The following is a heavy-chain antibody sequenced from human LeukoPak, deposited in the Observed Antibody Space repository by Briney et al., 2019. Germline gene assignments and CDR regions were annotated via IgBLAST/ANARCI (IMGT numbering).Heavy chain of an antibody. Sequence: PSGTLSLTCTVSGGSISSGGYYWSWIRQHPGKGLEWIGYIYYSGSTYYNPSLKSRVTISVDTSKNQFSLKLSSVTAADTAVYYCARGQGGSGSHWFDPWGQGTLVTVSS. CDR2: IYYSGST. J-gene: IGHJ5*02. V-gene: IGHV4-31*03. CDR1: GGSISSGGYY. D-gene: IGHD3-10*01. CDR3: ARGQGGSGSHWFDP.